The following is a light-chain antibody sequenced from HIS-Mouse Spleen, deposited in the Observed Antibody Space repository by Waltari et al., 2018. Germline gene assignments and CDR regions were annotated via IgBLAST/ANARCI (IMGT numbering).Light chain of an antibody. CDR2: KDS. V-gene: IGLV3-10*01. Sequence: SYELTQPPSVSVSPGQTARITCSGDALPKKYAYWYQQTSGQAPRLVIYKDSNRPAGIPERFSGSSSGTMATLTISGAQVEDEADYYCYSTDSSGNHRVFGGGTKLTVL. CDR1: ALPKKY. J-gene: IGLJ2*01. CDR3: YSTDSSGNHRV.